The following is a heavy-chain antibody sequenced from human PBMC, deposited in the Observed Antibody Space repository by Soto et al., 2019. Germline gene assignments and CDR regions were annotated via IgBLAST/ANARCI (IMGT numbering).Heavy chain of an antibody. CDR2: IYYTGTT. J-gene: IGHJ4*02. CDR1: GSPISSYY. CDR3: ARGMTTVTTFDY. D-gene: IGHD4-17*01. V-gene: IGHV4-59*12. Sequence: SETLSLTCTVSGSPISSYYWSWFRQPPGQGLEWVGYIYYTGTTTYNPSLKSRVTISVDRSKNQFSLKLSSVTAADTAVYYCARGMTTVTTFDYWGQGTLVNVS.